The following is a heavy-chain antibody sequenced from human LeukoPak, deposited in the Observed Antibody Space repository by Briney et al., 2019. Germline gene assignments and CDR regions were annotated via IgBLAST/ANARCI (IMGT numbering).Heavy chain of an antibody. J-gene: IGHJ4*02. CDR1: GFTFSRYW. CDR3: ARDDGWAGYYGSGTYYFDY. V-gene: IGHV3-7*01. CDR2: IKQDGSEQ. Sequence: PGGSLRLSCAASGFTFSRYWMSWVRQAPGKGLEWVANIKQDGSEQYYVDSVKGRFTISRDNAENSLYLQMNSLRAEDTAVYYCARDDGWAGYYGSGTYYFDYWGQGILVTVSS. D-gene: IGHD3-10*01.